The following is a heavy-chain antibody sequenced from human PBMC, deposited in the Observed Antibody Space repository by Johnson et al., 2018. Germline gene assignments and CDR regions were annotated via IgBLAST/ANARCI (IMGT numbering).Heavy chain of an antibody. V-gene: IGHV3-23*04. Sequence: VQLVQSGGGLVQPGGSLRLSCAASGFTFSSYAMTWVRQAPGKGPEWVSTISGITYYADSVKGRFAISRDNSKNTLYRQMNSLRAEDTAVYYCAKAGNDAFDFWGQGTMVTVSS. CDR3: AKAGNDAFDF. J-gene: IGHJ3*01. CDR2: ISGIT. CDR1: GFTFSSYA.